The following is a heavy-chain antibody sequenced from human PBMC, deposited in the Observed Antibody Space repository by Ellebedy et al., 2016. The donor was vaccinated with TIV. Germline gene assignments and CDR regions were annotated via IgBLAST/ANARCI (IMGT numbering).Heavy chain of an antibody. Sequence: ASVKVSCXASGGTFSSYAISWVRQAPGQGLEWMGWINPNSGGTNYAQKFQGWVTMTRDTSISTAYMELSRLRSDDTAVYYCARSSDWGFDYWGQGTLVTVSS. J-gene: IGHJ4*02. CDR2: INPNSGGT. D-gene: IGHD3/OR15-3a*01. CDR3: ARSSDWGFDY. CDR1: GGTFSSYA. V-gene: IGHV1-2*04.